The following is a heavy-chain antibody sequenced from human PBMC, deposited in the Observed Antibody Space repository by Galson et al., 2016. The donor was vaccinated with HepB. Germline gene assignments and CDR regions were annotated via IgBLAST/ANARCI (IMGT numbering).Heavy chain of an antibody. V-gene: IGHV3-23*01. CDR2: LSASGGAT. CDR3: ARDSMATRYYYYGMDV. CDR1: GFTFNTYA. J-gene: IGHJ6*02. D-gene: IGHD5-24*01. Sequence: SLRLSCAASGFTFNTYAMSWVRQAPGKGLEWVSTLSASGGATYHSDSEKGRFTNSRDNSKTTLYLQMNSLKAEDTPVYYCARDSMATRYYYYGMDVWGQGTTVTVS.